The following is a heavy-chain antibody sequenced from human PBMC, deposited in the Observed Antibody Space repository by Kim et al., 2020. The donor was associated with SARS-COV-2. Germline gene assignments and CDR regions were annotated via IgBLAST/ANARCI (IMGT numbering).Heavy chain of an antibody. CDR3: ANSGSGDWYFCL. D-gene: IGHD3-10*01. CDR1: GFTFSNYD. J-gene: IGHJ2*01. Sequence: GGSLRLSCEASGFTFSNYDMSWIRQAPGRGLEWVSDISRGGGSNYYAYSMMGLFAITKDDSKNTYYLQVNMLGAEATVDYYCANSGSGDWYFCLWCRGT. V-gene: IGHV3-23*01. CDR2: ISRGGGSN.